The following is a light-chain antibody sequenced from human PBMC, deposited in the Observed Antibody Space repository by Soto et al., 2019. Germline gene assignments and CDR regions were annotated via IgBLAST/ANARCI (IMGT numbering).Light chain of an antibody. CDR1: QSISSY. J-gene: IGKJ3*01. V-gene: IGKV1-39*01. CDR3: QQSYSTPPFT. CDR2: AAS. Sequence: DIQMTQSPSSLSASVGDRVTITCRASQSISSYLNWYQQKQGKAPKLLIYAASSLQSGVPSRFSGSGSGTDFTLTISSLQPEDFATYNCQQSYSTPPFTFGPGTKVDIK.